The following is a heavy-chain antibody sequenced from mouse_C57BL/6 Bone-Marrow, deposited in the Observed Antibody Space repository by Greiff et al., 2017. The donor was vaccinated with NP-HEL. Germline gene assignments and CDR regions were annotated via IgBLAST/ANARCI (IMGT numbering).Heavy chain of an antibody. CDR1: GFSLTSYG. J-gene: IGHJ2*01. V-gene: IGHV2-2*01. CDR3: ARERIYYGISLDY. Sequence: QVQLLQSGPGLVQPSQSLSITCTVSGFSLTSYGVHWVRQSPEKGLEWLGVIWSGGSNAYNAAFISRLSISKDNSKSQGFFKMNSLQADDTDTYYCARERIYYGISLDYWGEGTTLTVSS. D-gene: IGHD1-1*01. CDR2: IWSGGSN.